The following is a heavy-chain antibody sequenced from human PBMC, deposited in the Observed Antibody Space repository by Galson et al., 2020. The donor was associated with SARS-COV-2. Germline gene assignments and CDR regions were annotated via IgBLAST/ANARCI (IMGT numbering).Heavy chain of an antibody. CDR1: GGSISSSSYY. CDR2: IYYSGST. CDR3: ASEDGGSRNY. Sequence: SETLSLTCTVSGGSISSSSYYWGWIRQPPGKGLEWIGSIYYSGSTYYNPSLKSRVTISVDTSKNQFSLKLSSVTAADTAVYYCASEDGGSRNYSGQGTLVTVSS. V-gene: IGHV4-39*01. D-gene: IGHD3-10*01. J-gene: IGHJ4*02.